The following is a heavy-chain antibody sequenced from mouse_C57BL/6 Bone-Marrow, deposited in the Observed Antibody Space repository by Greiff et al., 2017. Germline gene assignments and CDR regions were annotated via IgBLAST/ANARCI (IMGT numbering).Heavy chain of an antibody. D-gene: IGHD2-5*01. Sequence: VKLVESGAELARPGASVKLSCKASGYTFTSSGISWVKQRTGQGLEWIGEIYPRRGNTYYNEKFKGKATLTADKSSSTAYMELRSLTSEDSAVYCCARSCSNYAVYAMDYWGQGTSVTVSS. CDR2: IYPRRGNT. V-gene: IGHV1-81*01. CDR3: ARSCSNYAVYAMDY. J-gene: IGHJ4*01. CDR1: GYTFTSSG.